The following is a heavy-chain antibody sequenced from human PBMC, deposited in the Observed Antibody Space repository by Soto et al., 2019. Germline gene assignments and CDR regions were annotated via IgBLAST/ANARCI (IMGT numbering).Heavy chain of an antibody. V-gene: IGHV4-4*07. D-gene: IGHD1-1*01. CDR2: IQMSGTT. Sequence: QVRLQESGPGLVKPSETLSPTCAVSGASVRSYHWSWIRQAAGKGLEWIGRIQMSGTTNYNPSLKTRVTMSLDTSKNEVSLRMTSVTAADTAVYFCAKDRSTMRWFDPWGQGILVTVSS. J-gene: IGHJ5*02. CDR3: AKDRSTMRWFDP. CDR1: GASVRSYH.